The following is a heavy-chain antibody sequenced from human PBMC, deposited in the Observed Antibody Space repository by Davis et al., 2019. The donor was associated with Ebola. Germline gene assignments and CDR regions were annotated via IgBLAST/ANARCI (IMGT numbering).Heavy chain of an antibody. Sequence: GESLKISCAASGFTFSSYAMHWVRQAPGKGLEWVAVISYDGSNKYYADSVKGRFTISRDNSRNTLSLQMNSLRADDTAIYYCATSPAIFGVLKTGSWFDPWGQGTQVTVSP. J-gene: IGHJ5*02. D-gene: IGHD3-3*01. CDR1: GFTFSSYA. CDR2: ISYDGSNK. CDR3: ATSPAIFGVLKTGSWFDP. V-gene: IGHV3-30-3*01.